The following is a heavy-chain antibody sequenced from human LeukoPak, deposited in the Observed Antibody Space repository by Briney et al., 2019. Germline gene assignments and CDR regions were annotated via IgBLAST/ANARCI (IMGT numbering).Heavy chain of an antibody. Sequence: ASETLSLTCTVSGGSMSSYYWSWLRQPPGKGLEWIGYIYYSGSTNYNPSLKSRVTISVDTSKNQFSLRLRSVTAADTAVYYCAKVELRYDSSAFSAVDFWGQGTTVTVSS. V-gene: IGHV4-59*08. CDR3: AKVELRYDSSAFSAVDF. J-gene: IGHJ3*01. CDR1: GGSMSSYY. D-gene: IGHD3-22*01. CDR2: IYYSGST.